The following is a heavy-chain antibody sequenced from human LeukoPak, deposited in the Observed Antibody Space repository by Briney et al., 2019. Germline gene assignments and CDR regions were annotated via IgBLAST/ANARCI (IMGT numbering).Heavy chain of an antibody. J-gene: IGHJ3*02. Sequence: SETLSLTCTVSGGSISSYYWSWIRQPPGKGLEWIGYIYYSGSTNYNPSLKSRVTISVDTSKNQFSLKLSSVTAADTAVYYCARVHTTVSDDAFDIWGQGTMVTVSS. CDR1: GGSISSYY. CDR2: IYYSGST. V-gene: IGHV4-59*01. CDR3: ARVHTTVSDDAFDI. D-gene: IGHD4-17*01.